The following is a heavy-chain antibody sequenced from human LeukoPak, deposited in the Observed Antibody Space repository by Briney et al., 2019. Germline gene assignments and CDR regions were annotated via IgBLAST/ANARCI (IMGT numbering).Heavy chain of an antibody. CDR2: IYTGGST. Sequence: PGGSLRLSCAASGFTISSNYVSWVRQAPGKGLEWISVIYTGGSTSYADSVKGRFTISRDSSTNTLFLQMNSLRAEDTAVYYCARASTLRTGDAHWGQGTLVTVSS. CDR1: GFTISSNY. D-gene: IGHD7-27*01. J-gene: IGHJ4*02. CDR3: ARASTLRTGDAH. V-gene: IGHV3-66*01.